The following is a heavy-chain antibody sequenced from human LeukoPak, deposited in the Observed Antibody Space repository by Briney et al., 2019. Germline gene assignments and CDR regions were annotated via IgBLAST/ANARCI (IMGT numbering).Heavy chain of an antibody. CDR2: INHSGST. V-gene: IGHV4-34*01. CDR1: GGSFSGFY. CDR3: ARHPPDFFDY. Sequence: SETLSLTCAVYGGSFSGFYWSWILQPPGKGLELIGEINHSGSTNYNPSLKSRVTISVDTSKNQFSLKLSSVTAADTAVYYCARHPPDFFDYWGQGTLVTVSS. J-gene: IGHJ4*02.